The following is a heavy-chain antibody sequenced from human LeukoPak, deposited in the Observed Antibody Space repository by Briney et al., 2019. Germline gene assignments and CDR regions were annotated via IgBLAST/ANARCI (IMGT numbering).Heavy chain of an antibody. CDR2: ISSSSSYI. D-gene: IGHD3-22*01. CDR3: ARDRAGAGYYDGSGYDYYGMDA. CDR1: GFTFSSYS. V-gene: IGHV3-21*01. Sequence: AGGSLRLSCAASGFTFSSYSMNWVRQAPGKGLEWVSSISSSSSYIYYADSVKGRFTISRDNAKNSLYLQMNSLRAEDTAVYYCARDRAGAGYYDGSGYDYYGMDAWGQGTTVTVSS. J-gene: IGHJ6*02.